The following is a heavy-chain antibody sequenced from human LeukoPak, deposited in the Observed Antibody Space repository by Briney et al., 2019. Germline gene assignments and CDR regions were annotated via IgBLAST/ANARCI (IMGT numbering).Heavy chain of an antibody. CDR2: IGASGDST. J-gene: IGHJ4*02. CDR3: AKSEGGENTAVAY. V-gene: IGHV3-23*01. CDR1: GFTFSNYA. Sequence: GGSLRLSCAASGFTFSNYAMSWVRQAPGKGLEWVSVIGASGDSTYYADSVKGRFTISRDNSKNTLYMQMNSLRAEDTAVYYCAKSEGGENTAVAYWGQGTLVTVSS. D-gene: IGHD5-18*01.